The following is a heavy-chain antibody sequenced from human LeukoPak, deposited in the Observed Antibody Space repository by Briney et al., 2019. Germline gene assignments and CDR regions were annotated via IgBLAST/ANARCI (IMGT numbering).Heavy chain of an antibody. CDR1: GFTVSSNH. CDR2: IYRGGSR. J-gene: IGHJ4*02. CDR3: ARDDYGDQTDY. Sequence: QSGGSLRLSCAASGFTVSSNHMSWVRQAPGKGRKWVAAIYRGGSRYYADSVKGRFTISRDNSKNTLYLQMNSLTAEDTGVYYCARDDYGDQTDYWGQGILVTVSS. V-gene: IGHV3-66*01. D-gene: IGHD4-17*01.